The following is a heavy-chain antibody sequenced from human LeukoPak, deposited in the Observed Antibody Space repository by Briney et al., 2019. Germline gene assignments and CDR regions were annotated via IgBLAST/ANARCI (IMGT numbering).Heavy chain of an antibody. V-gene: IGHV3-23*01. CDR3: ATYRQVLLPFES. CDR2: IFPSGGEI. CDR1: GFTFSHYW. Sequence: GGSLRLSCIASGFTFSHYWMSWVRQAPGKGLEWVSSIFPSGGEIHYADSVRGRFTISRDNSKSTLSLQMNSLRAEDTAIYYCATYRQVLLPFESWGQGTLVTVSS. J-gene: IGHJ4*02. D-gene: IGHD2-8*02.